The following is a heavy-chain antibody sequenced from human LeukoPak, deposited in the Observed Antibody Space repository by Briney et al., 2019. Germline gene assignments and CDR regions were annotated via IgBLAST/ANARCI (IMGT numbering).Heavy chain of an antibody. CDR3: AKGTGSSSYYYYYMDV. V-gene: IGHV3-23*01. CDR2: ISGSGGST. CDR1: GFTFSSYA. J-gene: IGHJ6*03. Sequence: GGSLRLSCAASGFTFSSYAMSWVRQAPGKGLEWVSAISGSGGSTYYADSVKGRFTISRDNSKNTLYLQMNSLRAEDTAVYYCAKGTGSSSYYYYYMDVWGKGTTVTVSS. D-gene: IGHD6-6*01.